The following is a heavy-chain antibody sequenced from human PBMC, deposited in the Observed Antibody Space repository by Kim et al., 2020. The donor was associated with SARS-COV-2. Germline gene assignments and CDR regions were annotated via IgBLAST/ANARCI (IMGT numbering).Heavy chain of an antibody. CDR3: ARGRAEYYGNFDY. D-gene: IGHD3-10*01. Sequence: GGSLRLSCAASGFTFSSYGMHWVRQAPGKGLEWVAVISYDGSNKYYGDSVKGRFTISRDNSKNTLYLQMNSLRAEDTAVYYCARGRAEYYGNFDYWGQGT. V-gene: IGHV3-33*05. CDR2: ISYDGSNK. J-gene: IGHJ4*02. CDR1: GFTFSSYG.